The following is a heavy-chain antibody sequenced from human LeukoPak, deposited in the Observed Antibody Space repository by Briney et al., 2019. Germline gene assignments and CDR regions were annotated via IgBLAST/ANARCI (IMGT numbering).Heavy chain of an antibody. CDR1: GFTFSSYG. CDR3: AKHPTL. CDR2: ISYDGSNK. Sequence: GGSLRLSCAASGFTFSSYGMHWVRQAPGKGLEWVAVISYDGSNKYYADSVKGRFTISRDNSKNTLYLQMNSLRAGDTAVYYCAKHPTLWGQGTLVTVSS. J-gene: IGHJ4*02. V-gene: IGHV3-30*18.